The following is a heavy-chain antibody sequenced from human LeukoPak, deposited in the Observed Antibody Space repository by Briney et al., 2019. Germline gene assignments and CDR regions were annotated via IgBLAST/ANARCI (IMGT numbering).Heavy chain of an antibody. CDR2: IYYSGST. CDR3: ARTNYGSGSYYSF. Sequence: SETLSLTCTASGDSISRSTYYWAWIRQPPGKGLEWIGYIYYSGSTYYNPSLKSRLTISVDTSKNQFSLKLSSVTAADTAVYFCARTNYGSGSYYSFWGQGTLVTVST. D-gene: IGHD3-10*01. J-gene: IGHJ4*02. V-gene: IGHV4-30-4*08. CDR1: GDSISRSTYY.